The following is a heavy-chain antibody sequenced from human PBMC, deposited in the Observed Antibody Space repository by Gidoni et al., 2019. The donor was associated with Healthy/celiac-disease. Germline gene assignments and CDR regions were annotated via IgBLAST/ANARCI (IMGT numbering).Heavy chain of an antibody. CDR2: IIPIFGTA. CDR1: GGTFSSYA. J-gene: IGHJ6*02. D-gene: IGHD3-10*01. V-gene: IGHV1-69*01. Sequence: QVQLVQSGAEVKKPGSSVKVSCKASGGTFSSYAISWVRQAPGQGLEWMGGIIPIFGTANYAQKFQGRVTITADESTSTAYMELSSLRSEDTAVYYCARVDLSMAYGPYYYYYGMDVWGQGTTVTVSS. CDR3: ARVDLSMAYGPYYYYYGMDV.